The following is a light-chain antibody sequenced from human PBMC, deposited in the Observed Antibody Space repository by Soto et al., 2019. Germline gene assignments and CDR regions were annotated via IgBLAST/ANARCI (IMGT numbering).Light chain of an antibody. CDR1: QSVSSSY. V-gene: IGKV3-20*01. CDR2: VAS. CDR3: QQYGSSLIT. Sequence: EIVLTQSAYTLSWSTGERATLSCRASQSVSSSYLAWYQHKHGQAPRLLIYVASSRATGIPDRFSGSSYGTDFTLTISRLETEDFAVYYCQQYGSSLITFGQGTRLEIK. J-gene: IGKJ5*01.